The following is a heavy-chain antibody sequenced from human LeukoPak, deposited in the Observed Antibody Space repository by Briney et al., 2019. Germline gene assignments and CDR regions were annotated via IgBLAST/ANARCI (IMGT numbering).Heavy chain of an antibody. V-gene: IGHV4-4*07. CDR3: AXXXXGANYYYYYMDV. CDR2: IYTSGNT. Sequence: SETLSLTRTLSGGSISSYYWSWIRQPAGKGLEWIGRIYTSGNTNYNPSLKSRVTISVDKSKNQFSLKVSSVTAAYTATYYCAXXXXGANYYYYYMDVWGKGTTVTVSS. CDR1: GGSISSYY. D-gene: IGHD1-26*01. J-gene: IGHJ6*03.